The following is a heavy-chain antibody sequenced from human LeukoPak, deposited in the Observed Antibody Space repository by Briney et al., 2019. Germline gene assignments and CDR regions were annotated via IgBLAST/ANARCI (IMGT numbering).Heavy chain of an antibody. CDR2: IYWNDDK. CDR1: GFSLSTSGVG. Sequence: SGPMLVKPTQTLTLTCTFSGFSLSTSGVGVGWIRQPPGKALEWLGLIYWNDDKRYSPSLKSRLTITKDTSKNQVVLTMTNMDPVDTATYYCAHRHRMPHFDYWGQGTLVTVSS. CDR3: AHRHRMPHFDY. V-gene: IGHV2-5*01. D-gene: IGHD2-15*01. J-gene: IGHJ4*02.